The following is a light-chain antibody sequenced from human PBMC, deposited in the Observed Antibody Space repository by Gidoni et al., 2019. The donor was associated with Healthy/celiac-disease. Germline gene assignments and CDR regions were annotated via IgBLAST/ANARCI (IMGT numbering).Light chain of an antibody. J-gene: IGKJ4*01. V-gene: IGKV4-1*01. CDR3: QQYYSTPLT. CDR2: WAS. CDR1: QSVLYSSNNKNY. Sequence: IVMTPSPDSLAVSLGERATINCKYRQSVLYSSNNKNYLAWYQQKPGEPPKLLINWASTRESGGPDRFSGSGSGTDFTLTISSLQAEDVAVYYCQQYYSTPLTFGGGTKVEIK.